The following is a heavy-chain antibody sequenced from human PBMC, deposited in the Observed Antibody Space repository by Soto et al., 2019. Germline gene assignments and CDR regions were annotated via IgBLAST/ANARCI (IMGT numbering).Heavy chain of an antibody. Sequence: GESLKISCKGSGYSFTSYWIGWVRQMPGKGLEWMGIIYPGDSDTRYSPSFQGQVTISADKSISTAYLQWSSLKASDTAMYYCAGRGSFDYDFWSGHNWFDPWGQGTLVTVSS. CDR3: AGRGSFDYDFWSGHNWFDP. V-gene: IGHV5-51*01. D-gene: IGHD3-3*01. CDR2: IYPGDSDT. J-gene: IGHJ5*02. CDR1: GYSFTSYW.